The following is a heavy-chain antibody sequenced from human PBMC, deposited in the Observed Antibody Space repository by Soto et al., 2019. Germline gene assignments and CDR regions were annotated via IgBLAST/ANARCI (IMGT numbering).Heavy chain of an antibody. V-gene: IGHV4-31*03. CDR1: GGSISSGGYY. D-gene: IGHD6-19*01. J-gene: IGHJ4*02. Sequence: PSETLSLSCTVSGGSISSGGYYWSWIRQHPGKGLEWIGYIYYSGSTYYNPSLKSRVTISVDTSKNQFSLKLSSVTAADTAVYYCARARTLNWLVPFNYWGQGTVVTVSS. CDR2: IYYSGST. CDR3: ARARTLNWLVPFNY.